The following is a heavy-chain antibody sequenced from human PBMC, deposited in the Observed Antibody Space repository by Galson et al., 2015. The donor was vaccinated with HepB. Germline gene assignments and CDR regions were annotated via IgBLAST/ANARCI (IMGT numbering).Heavy chain of an antibody. Sequence: SVKVSCKASGYTFTSYGISWVRQAPGQGLEWMGWISAYNGNTNYAQKLQGRVTMTTDTSTSTAYMELRSLRSDDTAVYYCARSIAARPGYYYYYYMDVWGKGTTVTVSS. CDR3: ARSIAARPGYYYYYYMDV. CDR2: ISAYNGNT. V-gene: IGHV1-18*01. D-gene: IGHD6-6*01. CDR1: GYTFTSYG. J-gene: IGHJ6*03.